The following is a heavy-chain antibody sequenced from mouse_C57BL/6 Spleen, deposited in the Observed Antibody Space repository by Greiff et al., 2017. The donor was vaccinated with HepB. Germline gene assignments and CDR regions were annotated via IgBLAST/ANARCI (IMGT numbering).Heavy chain of an antibody. V-gene: IGHV5-17*01. J-gene: IGHJ3*01. CDR2: ISSGSSTI. Sequence: EVQLVESGGGLVKPGGSLKLSCAASGFTFSDYGMHWVRQAPEKGLEWVAYISSGSSTIYYAATVKGRFTISRDNAKNTLFLQMTSLRAEDTAMYYCARPNYYGSSGFAYWGQGTLVTVSA. CDR1: GFTFSDYG. D-gene: IGHD1-1*01. CDR3: ARPNYYGSSGFAY.